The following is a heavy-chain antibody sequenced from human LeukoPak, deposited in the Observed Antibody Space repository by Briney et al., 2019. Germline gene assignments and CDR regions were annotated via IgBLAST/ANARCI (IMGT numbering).Heavy chain of an antibody. V-gene: IGHV3-23*01. D-gene: IGHD3-22*01. CDR3: AKSPINVIELDAFDI. Sequence: GGSLRPSCAASGFTFIDHAMTWVRQAPGKGLEWVSAISGSGISTYYADSVKGRFTISRDNSKNTLYLQMNSLRVEDTAVYYCAKSPINVIELDAFDIWGQGTMVTVSS. CDR2: ISGSGIST. J-gene: IGHJ3*02. CDR1: GFTFIDHA.